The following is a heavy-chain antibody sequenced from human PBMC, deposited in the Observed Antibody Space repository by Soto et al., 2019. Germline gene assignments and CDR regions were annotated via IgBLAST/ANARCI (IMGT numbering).Heavy chain of an antibody. CDR1: GFTFSSYS. J-gene: IGHJ4*02. V-gene: IGHV3-48*02. D-gene: IGHD3-10*01. CDR3: ARPMVRGVISPVDY. Sequence: QPGGSLRLSCAASGFTFSSYSMNWVRQAPGKGLEWVSYISSSSSTIYYADSVKGRFTISRDNAKNSLYLQMNSLRDEDTAVYYCARPMVRGVISPVDYWGQGTLVTVSS. CDR2: ISSSSSTI.